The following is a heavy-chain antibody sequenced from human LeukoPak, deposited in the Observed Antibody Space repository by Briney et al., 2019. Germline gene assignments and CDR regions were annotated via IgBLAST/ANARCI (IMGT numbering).Heavy chain of an antibody. J-gene: IGHJ4*02. CDR3: AKVNYYESSDIGLFDY. D-gene: IGHD3-22*01. CDR1: GFTFSSYA. Sequence: GGSLRLSCAASGFTFSSYAMSWVRQAPGRGLEWVSGISGSGTSTFYADSVRGRFTISRDHSKNTLYLQMNSLRAGDTAVYYCAKVNYYESSDIGLFDYWGQGTLVTVSS. CDR2: ISGSGTST. V-gene: IGHV3-23*01.